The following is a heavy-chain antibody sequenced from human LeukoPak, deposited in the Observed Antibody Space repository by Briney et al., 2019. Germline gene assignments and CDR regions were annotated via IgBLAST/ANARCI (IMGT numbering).Heavy chain of an antibody. CDR2: ISDSGGRT. Sequence: PGGSLRLSCAVSGITLSNYGMSWVRQAPGKGLEWVAGISDSGGRTNYADSVKGRFTISRDNSRNTLSLQMNSLRGEDTAVYYCAREEAFQLEASLDQWGQGTLVTVSS. CDR3: AREEAFQLEASLDQ. J-gene: IGHJ4*02. CDR1: GITLSNYG. D-gene: IGHD3-3*01. V-gene: IGHV3-23*01.